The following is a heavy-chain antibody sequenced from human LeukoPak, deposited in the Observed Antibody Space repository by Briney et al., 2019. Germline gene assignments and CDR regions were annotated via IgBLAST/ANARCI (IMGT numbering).Heavy chain of an antibody. Sequence: ASVTVSCTASGYTFTRYYIHWVRQAPGQGLEWMRWINPNNGGTKFAQKFQGQVTMTRDTSISTAYMELSRLRSDDTAVYYCARDPKNTYYMDVWGKGTTVTVSS. CDR2: INPNNGGT. J-gene: IGHJ6*03. CDR3: ARDPKNTYYMDV. CDR1: GYTFTRYY. D-gene: IGHD1/OR15-1a*01. V-gene: IGHV1-2*02.